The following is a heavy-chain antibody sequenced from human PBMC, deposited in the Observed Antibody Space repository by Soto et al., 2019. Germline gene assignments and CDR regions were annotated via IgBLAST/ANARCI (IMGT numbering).Heavy chain of an antibody. Sequence: GGSLRLSCAASGFTFSSYAMHWVRQAPGKGLEWVAVISYDGSDKYYADSVKGRFTISRDNSKNTLYLQMNSLRAEDTAVYYCAREYSGSYWPLEFDYWGQGTLVTVSS. J-gene: IGHJ4*02. CDR1: GFTFSSYA. D-gene: IGHD1-26*01. CDR2: ISYDGSDK. CDR3: AREYSGSYWPLEFDY. V-gene: IGHV3-30-3*01.